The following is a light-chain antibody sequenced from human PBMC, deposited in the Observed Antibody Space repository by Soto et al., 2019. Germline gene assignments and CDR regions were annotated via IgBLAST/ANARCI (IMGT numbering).Light chain of an antibody. J-gene: IGKJ1*01. Sequence: IVMTQSPDSLAVSLGERATINCKSNQSVLYSGNNKNYLAWYQHKPGQPPKLLIYWASTRESGVPDRFSGSGAGTDFTLTISNVEPGDFAVYYCQQYGSSFATFGQGTQVE. CDR2: WAS. CDR1: QSVLYSGNNKNY. CDR3: QQYGSSFAT. V-gene: IGKV4-1*01.